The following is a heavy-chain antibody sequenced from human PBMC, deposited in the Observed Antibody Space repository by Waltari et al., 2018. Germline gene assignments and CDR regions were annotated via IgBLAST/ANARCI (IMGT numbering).Heavy chain of an antibody. Sequence: QVQLVQSGAEGKKPGSSVKVSCKASGGTFSIYAISWVRQAPGQGREWMRGIIPIFGTANDAQKFQGRVTITANESTSTAYMELSSLRSEDTAVYYCARGTVARTRYYYYYGMDVWGQGTTVTVSS. CDR1: GGTFSIYA. D-gene: IGHD4-17*01. V-gene: IGHV1-69*01. J-gene: IGHJ6*02. CDR2: IIPIFGTA. CDR3: ARGTVARTRYYYYYGMDV.